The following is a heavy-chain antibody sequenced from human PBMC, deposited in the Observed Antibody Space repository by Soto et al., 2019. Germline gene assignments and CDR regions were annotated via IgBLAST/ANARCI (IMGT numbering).Heavy chain of an antibody. CDR1: GYTFASYY. J-gene: IGHJ4*02. D-gene: IGHD3-3*01. Sequence: ASVKVSCKASGYTFASYYMHWVRQAPGQGLEWMGIINPSGGSTSYAQKIQGRDTMTRDTSTSTVYMELSSLRSEDTAVYYCARAEIFGVVIMPYDYWGQGTLVTVSS. V-gene: IGHV1-46*01. CDR3: ARAEIFGVVIMPYDY. CDR2: INPSGGST.